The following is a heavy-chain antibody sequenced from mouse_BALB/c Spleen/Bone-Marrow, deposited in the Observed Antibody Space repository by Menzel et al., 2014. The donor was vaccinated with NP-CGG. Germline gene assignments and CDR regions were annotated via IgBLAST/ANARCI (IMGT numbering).Heavy chain of an antibody. J-gene: IGHJ4*01. CDR2: ISSGGGST. CDR3: ARPLYYYGSSPFYAMGY. D-gene: IGHD1-1*01. V-gene: IGHV5-12-1*01. Sequence: EVQLQESGGGLVKPGGSLKLSCAASGFAFSSYDMSWVRQTPEKRLEWVAYISSGGGSTYYPDTVKGRFTISRDNAKNTLYLQMSSLKSEDTAMYYCARPLYYYGSSPFYAMGYWGQGTSVTVSS. CDR1: GFAFSSYD.